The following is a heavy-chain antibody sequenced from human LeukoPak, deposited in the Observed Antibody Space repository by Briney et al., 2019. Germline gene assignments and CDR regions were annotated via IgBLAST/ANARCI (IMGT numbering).Heavy chain of an antibody. J-gene: IGHJ4*02. V-gene: IGHV4-34*01. Sequence: SETLSLTCAVYGGSFSGYYWSWIHQPPGKGLEWIGEINHSGSTNYNPSLKSRVTISVDTSKNQFSLKLSSVTAADTAVYYCARDRFLRYCSGGSCYSVFDYWGQGTLVTVSS. CDR1: GGSFSGYY. CDR3: ARDRFLRYCSGGSCYSVFDY. D-gene: IGHD2-15*01. CDR2: INHSGST.